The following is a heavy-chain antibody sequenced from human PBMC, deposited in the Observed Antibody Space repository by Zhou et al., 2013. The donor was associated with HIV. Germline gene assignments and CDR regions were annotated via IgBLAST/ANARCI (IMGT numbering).Heavy chain of an antibody. D-gene: IGHD5-12*01. CDR3: ASRSSGYDYYYYYYMDV. CDR2: IIPIFGTA. J-gene: IGHJ6*03. V-gene: IGHV1-69*05. Sequence: QVQLVQSGPEVKKPGSSVKVSCKASGGTFSSYAISWVRQAPGQGLEWMGGIIPIFGTANYAQKFQGRVTITTDESTSTAYMELSSLRSEDTAVYYCASRSSGYDYYYYYYMDVWGKGTTVTVSS. CDR1: GGTFSSYA.